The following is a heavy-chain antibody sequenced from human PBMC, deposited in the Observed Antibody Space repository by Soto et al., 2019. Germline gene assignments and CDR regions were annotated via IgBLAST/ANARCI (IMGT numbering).Heavy chain of an antibody. CDR2: ISYDGTNK. CDR1: GFTFSVHG. V-gene: IGHV3-30*03. J-gene: IGHJ6*02. CDR3: AISPEDYNDDVMDV. Sequence: QVQLVESGGGVVQPGRSLRLSCAASGFTFSVHGMHWVRQAPGKGLGWVALISYDGTNKYYADSVKGRFTISRDNSKNTLYLEKNSLRAEDTAVYYCAISPEDYNDDVMDVWGQGTTVTVSS.